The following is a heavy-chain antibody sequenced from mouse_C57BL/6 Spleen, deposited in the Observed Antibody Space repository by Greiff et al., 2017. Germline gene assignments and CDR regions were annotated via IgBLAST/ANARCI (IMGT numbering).Heavy chain of an antibody. Sequence: VQPQQSGAELVRPGTSVKMSCKASGYTFTNYWIGWAKQRPGHGLEWIGDIYPGGGYTTYNEKFKGKATLTADKSSSTAYMQFSSLTSEDSAIYYCARSPYYYGSSYYFDYWGQGTTLTVSS. D-gene: IGHD1-1*01. CDR2: IYPGGGYT. CDR3: ARSPYYYGSSYYFDY. V-gene: IGHV1-63*01. J-gene: IGHJ2*01. CDR1: GYTFTNYW.